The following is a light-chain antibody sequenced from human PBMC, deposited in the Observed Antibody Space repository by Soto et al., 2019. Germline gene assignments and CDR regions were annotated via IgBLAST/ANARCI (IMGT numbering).Light chain of an antibody. V-gene: IGKV3-20*01. Sequence: EIVLTQSPGTLSLSPGERATLSCRASQSVSSSDLAWYQQRPGQAPRLLIYGASSRATGITDRFSGSGSGTDFTLTISRLEPEDFAVYFCQQYGSSPRKFGQGTKVEVK. CDR1: QSVSSSD. CDR2: GAS. J-gene: IGKJ1*01. CDR3: QQYGSSPRK.